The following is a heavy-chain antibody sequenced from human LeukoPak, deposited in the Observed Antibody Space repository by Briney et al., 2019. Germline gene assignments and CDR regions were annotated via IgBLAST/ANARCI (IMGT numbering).Heavy chain of an antibody. CDR2: IIGSAANT. V-gene: IGHV3-23*01. D-gene: IGHD3-10*01. Sequence: GESLRLSCGASGLTVSSYAMSWARQAPGKGLEWVSTIIGSAANTYYADSVKGRFTISRDDSKNTVCLQMNSLRAEDTAVYSCAKYTSGTSYRGLDQWGHGTLVTVSS. CDR3: AKYTSGTSYRGLDQ. J-gene: IGHJ4*01. CDR1: GLTVSSYA.